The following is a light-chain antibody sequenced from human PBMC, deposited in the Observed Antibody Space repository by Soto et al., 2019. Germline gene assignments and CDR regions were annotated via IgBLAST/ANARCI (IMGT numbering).Light chain of an antibody. CDR2: GAS. Sequence: ETVMTQSPATLSVSPGERATLSCRASQSVSANLVWYQQKPGQPPRLLIYGASTRASGTPARFSGSGSGTEFTLTISSLQSEDFAVYYCQQYGTFGQGTKVEIK. CDR1: QSVSAN. V-gene: IGKV3-15*01. CDR3: QQYGT. J-gene: IGKJ1*01.